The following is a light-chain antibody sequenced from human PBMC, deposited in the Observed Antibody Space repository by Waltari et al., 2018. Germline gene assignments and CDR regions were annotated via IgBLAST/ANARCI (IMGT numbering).Light chain of an antibody. CDR1: TSDIASYNL. Sequence: QSALTQPASVSGSPGQSITISCTGNTSDIASYNLVSWYQQFPGKAPKLIIYEVSKRPSGVSNRFSGSNAANTASLTISGLQPEDEADFYCCSYVGGGSFLAFGGRTTLTVL. J-gene: IGLJ2*01. CDR2: EVS. CDR3: CSYVGGGSFLA. V-gene: IGLV2-23*02.